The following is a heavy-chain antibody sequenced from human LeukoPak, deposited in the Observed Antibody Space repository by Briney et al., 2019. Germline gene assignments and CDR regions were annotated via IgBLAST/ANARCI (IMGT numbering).Heavy chain of an antibody. D-gene: IGHD4-17*01. CDR1: GGSISSSSYY. Sequence: PSETLSLTCTVSGGSISSSSYYWGWIRQPPGKGLEWIGSIYYSGSTYYNPSLKIRVTISVDTSKNQFSLKVSSVTAADTAVYYCARGDYEGDGYYFDYWGQGTLVTVSS. J-gene: IGHJ4*02. CDR3: ARGDYEGDGYYFDY. V-gene: IGHV4-39*01. CDR2: IYYSGST.